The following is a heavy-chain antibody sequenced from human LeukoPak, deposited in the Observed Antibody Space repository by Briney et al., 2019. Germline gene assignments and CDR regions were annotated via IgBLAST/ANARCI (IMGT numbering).Heavy chain of an antibody. CDR3: ARALESGNSDAGY. D-gene: IGHD4-23*01. CDR1: GFTFRTYW. V-gene: IGHV3-7*04. J-gene: IGHJ4*02. Sequence: PGGSLRLSCATSGFTFRTYWMTWVRQAPGRGLEWVANLNPDGSENYHVDSVRGRFTISRDNAENSLYLQMISIRAEDMAVYYCARALESGNSDAGYWGQGNRVTVSA. CDR2: LNPDGSEN.